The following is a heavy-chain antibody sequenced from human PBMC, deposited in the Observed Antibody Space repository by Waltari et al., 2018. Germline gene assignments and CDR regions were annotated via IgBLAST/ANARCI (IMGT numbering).Heavy chain of an antibody. Sequence: QVQLQESGPGLVKPSETLSLTCAVPGYSISSGYYWGWIRQPAGKGLEWIGSIYHSGSTYYNPSLKSRVTISVDTSKNQFSLKLSSVTAADTAVYYCARRIVVVVAATDYFDYWGQGTLVTVSS. J-gene: IGHJ4*02. CDR2: IYHSGST. D-gene: IGHD2-15*01. CDR3: ARRIVVVVAATDYFDY. V-gene: IGHV4-38-2*01. CDR1: GYSISSGYY.